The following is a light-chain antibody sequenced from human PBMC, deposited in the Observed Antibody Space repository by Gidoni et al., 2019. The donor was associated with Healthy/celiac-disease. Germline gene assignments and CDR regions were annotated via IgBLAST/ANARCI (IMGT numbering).Light chain of an antibody. J-gene: IGLJ2*01. CDR3: QTWGTGIVV. Sequence: KLTCTRSSGHGSCAIAWHQPQPEKGPRYLMKLNSDGSHSKGDGIPDRFSGSLSGAERSLTISSLQSEDAAYYYCQTWGTGIVVFGGGTTLTVL. V-gene: IGLV4-69*01. CDR1: SGHGSCA. CDR2: LNSDGSH.